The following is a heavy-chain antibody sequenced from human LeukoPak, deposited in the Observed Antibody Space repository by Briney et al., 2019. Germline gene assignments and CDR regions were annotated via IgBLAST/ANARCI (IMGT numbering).Heavy chain of an antibody. D-gene: IGHD6-13*01. CDR2: ISAYNGNT. J-gene: IGHJ4*02. V-gene: IGHV1-18*01. CDR3: ARDVQEAAALDY. CDR1: GYTFSNYG. Sequence: GASVKVSCKASGYTFSNYGISWVRQAPGQGLEWMGWISAYNGNTNYGQKFQGRVTMTTDTSTSTAYMELRSLRSDDTAVYYCARDVQEAAALDYWGQGTLVTVSS.